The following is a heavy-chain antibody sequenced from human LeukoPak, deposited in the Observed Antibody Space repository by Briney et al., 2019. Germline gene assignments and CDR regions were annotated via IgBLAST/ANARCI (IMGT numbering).Heavy chain of an antibody. CDR3: ARDSHYYYYYMDV. V-gene: IGHV4-59*01. J-gene: IGHJ6*03. Sequence: SETLSLTCTVSGGSISSYYWSWIRQPPGKGLEWIGYIYYSGSTNYNPSLKSRVTISVDTSKNQFSLKLSSVPAADTAVYYCARDSHYYYYYMDVWGKGTTVTVSS. CDR2: IYYSGST. CDR1: GGSISSYY.